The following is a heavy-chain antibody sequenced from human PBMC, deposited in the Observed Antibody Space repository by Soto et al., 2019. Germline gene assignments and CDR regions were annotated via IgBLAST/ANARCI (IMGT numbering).Heavy chain of an antibody. CDR1: GYNFTSYW. Sequence: GESLKISCKGSGYNFTSYWIAWVRQTPGKGLEWMGIIYPGDSDTRYSPSFQGQVTISADKSSSTAFLQWSRLKASDTAIFYCARTYYYDSSDYYPFDFWCQGTLVTVSS. V-gene: IGHV5-51*01. D-gene: IGHD3-22*01. CDR2: IYPGDSDT. J-gene: IGHJ4*02. CDR3: ARTYYYDSSDYYPFDF.